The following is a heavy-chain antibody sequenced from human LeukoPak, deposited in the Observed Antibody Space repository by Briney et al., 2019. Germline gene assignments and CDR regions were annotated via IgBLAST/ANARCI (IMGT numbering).Heavy chain of an antibody. CDR2: INPNSGGT. CDR1: GYTFTGYY. CDR3: ARDLGVVPAAPPSYYYYGMDV. J-gene: IGHJ6*02. Sequence: VSVKVSCKASGYTFTGYYMHWVRQAPGQGLEWMGWINPNSGGTNYAQKFQGRVTMTRDTSISTAYMELSRLRSDDTAVYYCARDLGVVPAAPPSYYYYGMDVWGQGTTVTVSS. D-gene: IGHD2-2*01. V-gene: IGHV1-2*02.